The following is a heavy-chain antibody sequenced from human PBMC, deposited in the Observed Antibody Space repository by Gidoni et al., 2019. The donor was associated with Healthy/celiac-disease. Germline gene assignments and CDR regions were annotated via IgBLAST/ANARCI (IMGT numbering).Heavy chain of an antibody. J-gene: IGHJ4*02. V-gene: IGHV4-38-2*02. D-gene: IGHD2-2*03. Sequence: QVQLQESGPGLVQPSETLSLPCTVSGYSTSSGYYWGWSRQPPGKGLEWIGSLVHSGSTYYNPSLKSRVTISVDTSKNQFSLKLSSVTAADTAVYYCARVFGYCSSTSCYYFDYWGQGTLVTVSS. CDR1: GYSTSSGYY. CDR2: LVHSGST. CDR3: ARVFGYCSSTSCYYFDY.